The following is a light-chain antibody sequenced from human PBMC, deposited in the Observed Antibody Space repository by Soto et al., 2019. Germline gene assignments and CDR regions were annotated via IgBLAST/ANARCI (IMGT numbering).Light chain of an antibody. CDR2: DAS. CDR3: HQYNNWPPWT. Sequence: IVLSLSPATLAVSKGERATLSCRASRGISSNLAWYQQKPGQAPRLLIYDASTRATGIPARFSGSGSGTEFTLTISSLQSEDFAVYYCHQYNNWPPWTFGQGTKVDIK. V-gene: IGKV3-15*01. CDR1: RGISSN. J-gene: IGKJ1*01.